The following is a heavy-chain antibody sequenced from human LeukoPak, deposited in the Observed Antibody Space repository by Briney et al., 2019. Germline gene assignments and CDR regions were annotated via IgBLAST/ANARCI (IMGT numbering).Heavy chain of an antibody. CDR2: IYYSGST. D-gene: IGHD3-22*01. V-gene: IGHV4-59*08. J-gene: IGHJ4*02. Sequence: GYIYYSGSTNYNPSLKSRVTISVDTSKNQFSLKLSSVTAADTAVYYCARTYYYDSSGSFDYWGQGTLVTVSS. CDR3: ARTYYYDSSGSFDY.